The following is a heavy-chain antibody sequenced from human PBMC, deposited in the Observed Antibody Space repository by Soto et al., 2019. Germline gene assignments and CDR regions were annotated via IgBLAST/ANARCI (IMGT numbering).Heavy chain of an antibody. Sequence: SETLSLTCTVSGGSISSYYWSWIRQPAGKGLELIGRIYGSGSASYNPSLKSRVTMSLDTSKNQFSLKLSSVTAADTALYYCARDYFGSASSDWGQGTTVTVSS. CDR3: ARDYFGSASSD. D-gene: IGHD3-10*01. CDR1: GGSISSYY. V-gene: IGHV4-4*07. J-gene: IGHJ6*02. CDR2: IYGSGSA.